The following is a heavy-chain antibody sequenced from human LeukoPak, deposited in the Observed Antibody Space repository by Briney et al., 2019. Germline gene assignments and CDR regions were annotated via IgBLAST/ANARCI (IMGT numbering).Heavy chain of an antibody. CDR2: INPDSGGT. Sequence: ASVKVSCTTSGYTFTGYYIHWVRQAPGQGLEWMGWINPDSGGTNYAQKFQGRVTMTRDTSISAGYMELSGLRPDDTAVFYCARVRGDSSCYGLDYWGQGSLVSVSS. V-gene: IGHV1-2*02. D-gene: IGHD6-13*01. CDR3: ARVRGDSSCYGLDY. J-gene: IGHJ4*02. CDR1: GYTFTGYY.